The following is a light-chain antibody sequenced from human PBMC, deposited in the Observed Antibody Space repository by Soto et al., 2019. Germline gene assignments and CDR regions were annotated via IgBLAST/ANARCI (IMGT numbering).Light chain of an antibody. J-gene: IGKJ2*01. CDR2: GAS. CDR1: QRVGSNY. CDR3: QQYGSSPSYT. V-gene: IGKV3-20*01. Sequence: ESVLTQSPGTLSLSPGERATLSCRASQRVGSNYLAWYQQKPGQAPRLIIYGASSRATGIPAMFSVTESWTDFTLTIIRLEHADFAVYYCQQYGSSPSYTFGQGKTLEIK.